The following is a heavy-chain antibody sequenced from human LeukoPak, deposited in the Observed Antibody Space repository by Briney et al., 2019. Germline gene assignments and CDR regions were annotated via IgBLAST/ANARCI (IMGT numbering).Heavy chain of an antibody. Sequence: PSQTLSLTCTVSGGSISSGGNYWSWIRQPPGKGLEWIGYIYYSGSTYYNPSLKSRVTISVDTSKNQFSLKLSSVTAADTAVYYCARGKSSTSFDYWGQGALVTVSS. V-gene: IGHV4-30-4*01. J-gene: IGHJ4*02. CDR2: IYYSGST. CDR3: ARGKSSTSFDY. D-gene: IGHD2-2*01. CDR1: GGSISSGGNY.